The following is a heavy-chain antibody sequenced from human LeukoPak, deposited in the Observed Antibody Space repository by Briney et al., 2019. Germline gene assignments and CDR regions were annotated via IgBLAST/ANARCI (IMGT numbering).Heavy chain of an antibody. CDR1: GYTFTSHG. D-gene: IGHD2-15*01. CDR2: ISSYNGNT. Sequence: ASVKVSCKASGYTFTSHGISWVRQAPGQGLEWMGWISSYNGNTNYVQKLQGRVTMTTDTSTRTAYMELTSLRSDDTAVYYWARDLGYCNGDSCTRNWFDPWGQGTLVTVSS. V-gene: IGHV1-18*01. CDR3: ARDLGYCNGDSCTRNWFDP. J-gene: IGHJ5*02.